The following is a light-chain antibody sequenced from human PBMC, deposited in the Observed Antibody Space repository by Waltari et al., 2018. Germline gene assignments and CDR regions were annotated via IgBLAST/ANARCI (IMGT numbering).Light chain of an antibody. V-gene: IGKV3-20*01. J-gene: IGKJ1*01. CDR2: DAS. CDR3: QKYGTLPAT. Sequence: EIVLTQSPGTLSLSPGERATLSCRASQGVSRWLAWYQQKPGQAPRLLIYDASTRATDISDRFSGSGSGTDFSLTISRLEPEDFAVYYCQKYGTLPATFGQGTKVEIK. CDR1: QGVSRW.